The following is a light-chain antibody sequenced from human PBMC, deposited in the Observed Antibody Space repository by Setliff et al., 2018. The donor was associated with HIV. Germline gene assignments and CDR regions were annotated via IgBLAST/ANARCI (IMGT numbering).Light chain of an antibody. V-gene: IGLV2-14*03. J-gene: IGLJ1*01. CDR3: SSYTSSYTFV. CDR1: SSDVCAYNY. CDR2: DVS. Sequence: QSALTQPASVSGSPGQSITISCTGTSSDVCAYNYVSWYQQHPGKAPKLMIYDVSNRPSGVSNRFSGSKSGNTASLTISGLQAEDEADYYCSSYTSSYTFVFGTGTKVTVL.